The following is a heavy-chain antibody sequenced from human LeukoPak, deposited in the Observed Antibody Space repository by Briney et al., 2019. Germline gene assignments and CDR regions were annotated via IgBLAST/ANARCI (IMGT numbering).Heavy chain of an antibody. Sequence: SQTLSLTCAISGDSVSSNSAAWNWIRQSPSRGLEWLGRTYYRSKWYNEYAVSVKSRIIINPDTSKNQFSLKLSSVTAADTAVYYCARSSEWPKTFDYWGQGTLVTVSS. CDR1: GDSVSSNSAA. CDR2: TYYRSKWYN. CDR3: ARSSEWPKTFDY. J-gene: IGHJ4*02. D-gene: IGHD3-3*01. V-gene: IGHV6-1*01.